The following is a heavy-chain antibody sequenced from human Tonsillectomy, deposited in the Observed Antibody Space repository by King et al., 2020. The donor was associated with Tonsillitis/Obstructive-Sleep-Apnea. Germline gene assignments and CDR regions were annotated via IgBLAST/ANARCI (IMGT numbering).Heavy chain of an antibody. D-gene: IGHD1-7*01. Sequence: QLVQSGAEAKKSGESLKISCKGYGYSFTNYWIGWVRQMPGKGLEWMGIIYPSDSDTRYSPSFQGQVTISADKSISTAYLQWSSLKASDTAMYYCARQGGIPGPRWYSDLWGLGTLVPAPS. V-gene: IGHV5-51*01. CDR3: ARQGGIPGPRWYSDL. CDR2: IYPSDSDT. CDR1: GYSFTNYW. J-gene: IGHJ2*01.